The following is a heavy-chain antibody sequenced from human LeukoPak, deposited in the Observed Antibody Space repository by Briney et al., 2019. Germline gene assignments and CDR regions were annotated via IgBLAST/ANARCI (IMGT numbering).Heavy chain of an antibody. V-gene: IGHV5-51*01. J-gene: IGHJ4*02. Sequence: GESLKISCKGSGYSFTSYWIGWVRQMPGKGLEWMGIIYPDDSDTRYSPSFQGQVAISADKSVSTAYLQWSSLKASDTAMYYCARQKRVAAAGAEIDYWGQGTLVMVSS. CDR2: IYPDDSDT. D-gene: IGHD6-13*01. CDR3: ARQKRVAAAGAEIDY. CDR1: GYSFTSYW.